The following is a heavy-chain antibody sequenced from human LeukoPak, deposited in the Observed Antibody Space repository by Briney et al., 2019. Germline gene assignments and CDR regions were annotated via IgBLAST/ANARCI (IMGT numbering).Heavy chain of an antibody. CDR3: AKGTVAGGVGYYYAMDV. V-gene: IGHV3-43*02. Sequence: GESLRLSCAASGFTFSSYAMHWVRQAPGKGLEWVSLISGAGGTTYYADSVKGRFTISRDNSKNSLYLQMNSLRTEDTALYYCAKGTVAGGVGYYYAMDVWGQGTTLTVSS. D-gene: IGHD3-3*01. CDR1: GFTFSSYA. CDR2: ISGAGGTT. J-gene: IGHJ6*02.